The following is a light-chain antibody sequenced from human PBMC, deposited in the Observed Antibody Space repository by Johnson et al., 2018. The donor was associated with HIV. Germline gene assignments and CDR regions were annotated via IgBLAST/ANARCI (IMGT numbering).Light chain of an antibody. Sequence: QSVLTQPPSVSAAPGQKVTISCSGSSSNIGNNYVSWFQQLPGTAPKLLIYENNKRPSGIPDRFSGSTSGTSATLGLTGLQTGDEADYYCGTGDSSLSAGGVFGTGTKVTVL. CDR3: GTGDSSLSAGGV. CDR2: ENN. V-gene: IGLV1-51*02. J-gene: IGLJ1*01. CDR1: SSNIGNNY.